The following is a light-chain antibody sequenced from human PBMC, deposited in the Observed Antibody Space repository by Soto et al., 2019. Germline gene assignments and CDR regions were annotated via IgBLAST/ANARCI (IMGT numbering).Light chain of an antibody. J-gene: IGKJ1*01. CDR3: QQYNSYSPT. CDR2: DAS. V-gene: IGKV1-5*01. Sequence: EIHITQYPSTLSASVGDRVTITCRASQSISSWLAWYQQKPGKAPKLLIYDASGLESGVPSRFSGSGSGTEFTLTISSLQPDDFATYYCQQYNSYSPTFGQGTKVDVK. CDR1: QSISSW.